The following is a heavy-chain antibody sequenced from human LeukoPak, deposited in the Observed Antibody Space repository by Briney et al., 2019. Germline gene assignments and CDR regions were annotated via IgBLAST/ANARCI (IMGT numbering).Heavy chain of an antibody. V-gene: IGHV3-21*01. D-gene: IGHD4-17*01. J-gene: IGHJ4*02. Sequence: PVGSLRLSCAASGFTFSSYSMNWVRHAPGKGLEWVSSISSSSSYIYYADSVKGRFTISRDNTKNSLYLQMHSLRAEDTAVYYCARVSTVTPDYWGQGTLVTVSS. CDR2: ISSSSSYI. CDR1: GFTFSSYS. CDR3: ARVSTVTPDY.